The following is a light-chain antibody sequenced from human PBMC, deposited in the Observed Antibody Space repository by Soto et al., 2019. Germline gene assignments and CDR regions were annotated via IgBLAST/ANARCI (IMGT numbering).Light chain of an antibody. V-gene: IGKV3-15*01. CDR2: GAF. J-gene: IGKJ2*01. CDR1: PSISDN. Sequence: EIVMTQSPATLSVSPGDRVTLSCRASPSISDNLAWFQQKSGQAPRLLIHGAFKRATGVPVRFTGSGSGTEFTLTISSLQSEDSAVYYCQQYHNWPPQYTFGQGTKLQIK. CDR3: QQYHNWPPQYT.